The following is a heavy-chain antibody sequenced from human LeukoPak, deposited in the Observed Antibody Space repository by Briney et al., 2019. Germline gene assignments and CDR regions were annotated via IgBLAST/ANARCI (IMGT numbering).Heavy chain of an antibody. J-gene: IGHJ4*02. CDR1: GITLSNYG. Sequence: GGSLRLSCAVSGITLSNYGMSWVRQAPGKGLEWVAGISGSGGGTNYADSVKGRFTISRDNPRDALYLQMNSLRAEDTAVYFCAKRGVVIRVILVGFHREAYYFDSWGQGALVTVSS. D-gene: IGHD3-22*01. CDR2: ISGSGGGT. V-gene: IGHV3-23*01. CDR3: AKRGVVIRVILVGFHREAYYFDS.